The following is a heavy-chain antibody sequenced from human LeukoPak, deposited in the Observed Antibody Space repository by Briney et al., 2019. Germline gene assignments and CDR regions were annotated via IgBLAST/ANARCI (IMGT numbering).Heavy chain of an antibody. J-gene: IGHJ4*02. CDR1: GFTFSSYG. CDR2: IRYDGSNK. CDR3: ARDQCSSTSCYNHDY. D-gene: IGHD2-2*02. V-gene: IGHV3-30*02. Sequence: GGSLRLSCAASGFTFSSYGMHWVRQAPGKGLEWVAFIRYDGSNKYYADSVKGRFTISRDNSKNTLYLQMNSLRAEDTAVYFCARDQCSSTSCYNHDYWGQGTLVTVSS.